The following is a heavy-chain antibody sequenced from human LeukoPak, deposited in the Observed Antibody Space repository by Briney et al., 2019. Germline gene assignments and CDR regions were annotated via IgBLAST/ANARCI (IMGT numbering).Heavy chain of an antibody. D-gene: IGHD2-8*01. Sequence: ASVKVSCKASGYTFTSYYMHWVRQAPGQGLEWMGIINPSGGSTSYAQKFQGRVTMTRDTSTSTVYMELSSLRSEDTAVYYCARGSPLYCTNGVCDYGMDVWGQGTTVTVSS. CDR2: INPSGGST. CDR1: GYTFTSYY. V-gene: IGHV1-46*01. J-gene: IGHJ6*02. CDR3: ARGSPLYCTNGVCDYGMDV.